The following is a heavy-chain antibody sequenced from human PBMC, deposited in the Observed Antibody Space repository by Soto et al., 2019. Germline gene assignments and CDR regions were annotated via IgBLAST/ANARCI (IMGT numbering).Heavy chain of an antibody. CDR2: ISAYNGNT. CDR3: ARMATFGSLNWFDP. D-gene: IGHD3-16*01. CDR1: GYTFTSYG. V-gene: IGHV1-18*01. Sequence: ASVKVSCKASGYTFTSYGISWARQAPGQGLEWMGWISAYNGNTNYAQKLQGRVTMTTDTSTTTAYMELSSLRSDDTAVYYCARMATFGSLNWFDPWGQGTLVRVS. J-gene: IGHJ5*02.